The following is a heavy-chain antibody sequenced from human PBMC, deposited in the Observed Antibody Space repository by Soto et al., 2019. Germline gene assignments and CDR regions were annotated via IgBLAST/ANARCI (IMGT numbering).Heavy chain of an antibody. J-gene: IGHJ6*02. D-gene: IGHD2-15*01. V-gene: IGHV4-31*03. CDR3: ARVRDSFGLDV. CDR1: GGSITCAYY. Sequence: PSETLSLTCRLSGGSITCAYYWNWIRQHPGKGLEWIGSIHYRGSTYYNLSLKTRITISLDRSNNQFSLNLSSVTAADTAVYYCARVRDSFGLDVWGQGTTVTVSS. CDR2: IHYRGST.